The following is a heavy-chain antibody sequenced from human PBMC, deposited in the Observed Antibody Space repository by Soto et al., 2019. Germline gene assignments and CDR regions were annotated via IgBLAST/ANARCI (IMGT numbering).Heavy chain of an antibody. V-gene: IGHV3-23*01. CDR1: GFTFSSYA. Sequence: PVGSLRLSCAASGFTFSSYAMSWVRQAPGKGLEWVSAISGSGGSTYYADSVKGRFTISRDNSKNTLYLQMNSLRAEDTAVYYCAKGMDFRSGYYRNWFDPWGQGTLVTVSS. J-gene: IGHJ5*02. CDR3: AKGMDFRSGYYRNWFDP. D-gene: IGHD3-3*01. CDR2: ISGSGGST.